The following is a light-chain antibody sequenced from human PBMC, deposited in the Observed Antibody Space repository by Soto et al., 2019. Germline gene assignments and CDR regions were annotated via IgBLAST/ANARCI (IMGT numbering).Light chain of an antibody. V-gene: IGKV3-20*01. CDR3: QQYHNTPIT. CDR2: GVS. J-gene: IGKJ5*01. CDR1: QSVSSNY. Sequence: EIVLTQYPGTLSLSPGERATLSCRASQSVSSNYLAWYQQIPGQAPILLIYGVSSRAAGIPDRFSGSGSGTDFTITINRLEPEDFAVYYCQQYHNTPITFGQGTRLEIK.